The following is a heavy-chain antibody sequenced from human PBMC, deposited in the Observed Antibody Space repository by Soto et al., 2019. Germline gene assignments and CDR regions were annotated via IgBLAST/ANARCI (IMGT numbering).Heavy chain of an antibody. J-gene: IGHJ2*01. V-gene: IGHV3-30*18. CDR1: GLTFNNFG. Sequence: QVQLVESGGGVVQPGRSLRLSCAASGLTFNNFGMHWVRQAPGKGLEWMAVISHDGTYEDYGDSVKGRFTISRDNSKNTVYLQMNSLRREDTAVYYCAKDPYLGLSYWHFDLWGRGTLVTVSS. CDR2: ISHDGTYE. CDR3: AKDPYLGLSYWHFDL.